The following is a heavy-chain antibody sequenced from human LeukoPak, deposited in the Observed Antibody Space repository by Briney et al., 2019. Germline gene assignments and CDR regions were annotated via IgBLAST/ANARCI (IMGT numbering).Heavy chain of an antibody. V-gene: IGHV3-23*01. D-gene: IGHD3-22*01. Sequence: GGSLRLPCAASGFTFRRYGMTWVRQAPGKGLDWVSSVSDSGRNTYYADSVKGRFTISRDNSRNTLYLQMNSLRAEDTAVYYCAREYHDSSGYLDYWGQGTLVTVSS. CDR1: GFTFRRYG. J-gene: IGHJ4*02. CDR3: AREYHDSSGYLDY. CDR2: VSDSGRNT.